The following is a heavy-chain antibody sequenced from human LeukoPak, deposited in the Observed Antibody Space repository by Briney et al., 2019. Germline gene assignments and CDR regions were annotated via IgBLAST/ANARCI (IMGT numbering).Heavy chain of an antibody. CDR3: ARVPLPGIAAAGPYFDY. J-gene: IGHJ4*02. Sequence: GGSLRLSCAASGFTFSSYSMNWVRQAPGKGLEWVSSISSSSSYIYYADSVKGRFTISRDNAENSLYLQMNSLRAEDTAVYYCARVPLPGIAAAGPYFDYWGQGTLVTVSS. D-gene: IGHD6-13*01. V-gene: IGHV3-21*01. CDR1: GFTFSSYS. CDR2: ISSSSSYI.